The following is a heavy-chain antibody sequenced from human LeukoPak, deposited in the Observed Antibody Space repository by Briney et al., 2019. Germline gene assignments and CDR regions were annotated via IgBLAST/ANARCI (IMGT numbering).Heavy chain of an antibody. J-gene: IGHJ4*02. D-gene: IGHD3/OR15-3a*01. Sequence: PGRSLRLSCAASGITFGSYWMHWVRQAPGKGLVWVSRINGDGSSTNYADSVKGRFTISRDNAKNTLYLQMNSLRAEDTAVYYCARGTGNCGDWDYWGQGTLVTVSS. CDR2: INGDGSST. CDR1: GITFGSYW. CDR3: ARGTGNCGDWDY. V-gene: IGHV3-74*01.